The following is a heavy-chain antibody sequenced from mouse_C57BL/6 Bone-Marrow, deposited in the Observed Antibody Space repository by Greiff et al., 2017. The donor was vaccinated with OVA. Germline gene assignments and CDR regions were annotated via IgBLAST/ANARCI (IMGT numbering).Heavy chain of an antibody. D-gene: IGHD1-1*01. V-gene: IGHV5-16*01. CDR3: ARRTTVAHWYFDV. Sequence: EVKLVESEGGLVQPGSSMKLSCTASGFTFSDYYMAWVRQVPEKGLEWVANINYDGSSTYYLDSLKSRFIISRDNAKNILYLQMSSLKSEDTATYYCARRTTVAHWYFDVWGTGTTVTVSS. J-gene: IGHJ1*03. CDR2: INYDGSST. CDR1: GFTFSDYY.